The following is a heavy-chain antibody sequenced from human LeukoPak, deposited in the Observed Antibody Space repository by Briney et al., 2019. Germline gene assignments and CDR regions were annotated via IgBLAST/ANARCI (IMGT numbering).Heavy chain of an antibody. CDR1: GGSISSGGYY. V-gene: IGHV4-39*07. Sequence: SETLSLTCTVSGGSISSGGYYWSWIRQPPGKGLEWIGSIYYSGSTYYNPSLKSRVTISVDTSKNQFSLKLSSVTAADTAVYYCARDQGYSSSPNWFDPWGQGTLVTVSS. J-gene: IGHJ5*02. D-gene: IGHD6-13*01. CDR3: ARDQGYSSSPNWFDP. CDR2: IYYSGST.